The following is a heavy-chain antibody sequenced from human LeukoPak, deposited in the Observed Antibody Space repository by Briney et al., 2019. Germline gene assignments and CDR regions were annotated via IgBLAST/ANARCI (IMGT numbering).Heavy chain of an antibody. J-gene: IGHJ4*02. Sequence: PSETLSLTCAVSGASISDSWWSWIRQPPGKGLEWIGYIHYTGSTMYNPSLMSRVTISVDTSKNHSSLELTSVTAADTPVYYCARTGTNGGYWGKGTLVTVS. CDR3: ARTGTNGGY. CDR2: IHYTGST. CDR1: GASISDSW. V-gene: IGHV4-59*01. D-gene: IGHD1-7*01.